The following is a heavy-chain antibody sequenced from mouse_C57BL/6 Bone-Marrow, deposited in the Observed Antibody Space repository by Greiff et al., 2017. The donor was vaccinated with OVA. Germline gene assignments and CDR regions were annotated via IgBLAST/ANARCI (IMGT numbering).Heavy chain of an antibody. V-gene: IGHV5-4*01. Sequence: EVQLVESGGGLVKPGGSLKLSCAASGFTFSSYAMSWVRQTPEKRLEWVATISDGGSYTYYPDNVKGRFTISRDNAKNNLYLQMSHLKSEDTAMYYRAREESIAAVEAGGWYFDVWGTGTTVTVSS. D-gene: IGHD1-1*01. CDR2: ISDGGSYT. CDR1: GFTFSSYA. J-gene: IGHJ1*03. CDR3: AREESIAAVEAGGWYFDV.